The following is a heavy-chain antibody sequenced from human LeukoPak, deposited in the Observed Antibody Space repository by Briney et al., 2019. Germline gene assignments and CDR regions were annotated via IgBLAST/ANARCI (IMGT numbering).Heavy chain of an antibody. V-gene: IGHV1-2*02. CDR2: INPNSGGT. CDR3: ARRGTYYYYYMDV. D-gene: IGHD3-16*01. J-gene: IGHJ6*03. CDR1: GYTFTGYY. Sequence: VASVKVSCKASGYTFTGYYMHWVRQAPGQGLEWMGWINPNSGGTNYAQKFQGRVTTTRDTSISTAYMELSRLRSDDTAVYYCARRGTYYYYYMDVWGKGTTVTVSS.